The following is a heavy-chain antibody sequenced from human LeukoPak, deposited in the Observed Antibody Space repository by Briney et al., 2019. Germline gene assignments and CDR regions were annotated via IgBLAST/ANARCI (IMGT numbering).Heavy chain of an antibody. V-gene: IGHV5-51*01. D-gene: IGHD6-25*01. Sequence: GESLKISCKNLGYNFVNYWIGWVRQKPGKGLEWMGIIYPSDSDTRYTPSFEGQVIISADKSLSTTFLQWSSLKASDTAMYFCAKLWSSDRPGDLWGQGTLVTVSS. CDR3: AKLWSSDRPGDL. CDR1: GYNFVNYW. J-gene: IGHJ5*02. CDR2: IYPSDSDT.